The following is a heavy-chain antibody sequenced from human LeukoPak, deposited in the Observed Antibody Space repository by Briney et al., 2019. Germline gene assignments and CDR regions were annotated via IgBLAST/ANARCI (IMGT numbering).Heavy chain of an antibody. Sequence: ASVKVSCKASGYTFTGYYMHWVRQAPGQGLEWMGWINPNSGGTNYAQKFQGRVTMTRDTSISTAYMELSRLRSDDTAVYYCARDRHDILTGYYRYYYYYYMDVWGKGTTVTVSS. J-gene: IGHJ6*03. D-gene: IGHD3-9*01. CDR2: INPNSGGT. CDR1: GYTFTGYY. CDR3: ARDRHDILTGYYRYYYYYYMDV. V-gene: IGHV1-2*02.